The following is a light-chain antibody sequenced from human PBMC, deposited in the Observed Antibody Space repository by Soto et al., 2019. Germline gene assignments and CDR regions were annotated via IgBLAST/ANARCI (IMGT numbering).Light chain of an antibody. CDR2: DAS. J-gene: IGKJ5*01. V-gene: IGKV3-11*01. CDR3: QQYGYSPIT. CDR1: QSVSSY. Sequence: EIVLTQSPATLSLSPGGRATLSCRASQSVSSYLAWYQQKPGQAPRLLIYDASNRATGIPARFSGSGSGTDFTLTIDGLEPEDFVVYYCQQYGYSPITFGQGTRLEIK.